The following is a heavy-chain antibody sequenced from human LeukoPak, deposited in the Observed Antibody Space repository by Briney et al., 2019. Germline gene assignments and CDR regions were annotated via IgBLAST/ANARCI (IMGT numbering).Heavy chain of an antibody. D-gene: IGHD3-10*01. J-gene: IGHJ4*02. CDR2: IIPILGIA. CDR1: GGTFSSYA. V-gene: IGHV1-69*04. Sequence: GASVKVSCKASGGTFSSYAISWVRQAPGQGLEWMGKIIPILGIANYAQKFQGRVTITADKSTSTAYMELSSLRSEDTAVYYCARAGLWFGEYRFDYWGQGTLVTVSS. CDR3: ARAGLWFGEYRFDY.